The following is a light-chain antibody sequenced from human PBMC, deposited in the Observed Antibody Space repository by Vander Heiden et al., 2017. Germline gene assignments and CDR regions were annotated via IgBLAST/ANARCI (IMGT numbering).Light chain of an antibody. Sequence: VLTQTPSVPVAPGQTATITCGGNNVARTTVHWYQQKPGQAPVLVVYDDSDRPSGIPERFSGSKSGDKATLTITEVEAGDEADYYCQLWDSSSDHYVFGTGTEVTVL. CDR2: DDS. CDR3: QLWDSSSDHYV. CDR1: NVARTT. J-gene: IGLJ1*01. V-gene: IGLV3-21*02.